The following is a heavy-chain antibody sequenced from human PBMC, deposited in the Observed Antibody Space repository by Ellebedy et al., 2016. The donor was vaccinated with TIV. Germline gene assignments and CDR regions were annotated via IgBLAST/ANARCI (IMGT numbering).Heavy chain of an antibody. CDR1: GFTFNSYS. Sequence: GESLKISCAASGFTFNSYSMSWVRQAPGKGLEWVSAISGPGTTIFYADSVKGRFTISRDLSKTTVFLQMNSLRVEDTAVYYCARGSHDYHYVMDVWGRGATVIVSS. CDR3: ARGSHDYHYVMDV. CDR2: ISGPGTTI. J-gene: IGHJ6*02. V-gene: IGHV3-23*01.